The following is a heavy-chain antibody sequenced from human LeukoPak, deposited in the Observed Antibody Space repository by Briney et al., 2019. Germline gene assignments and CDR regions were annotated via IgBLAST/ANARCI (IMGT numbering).Heavy chain of an antibody. CDR1: GGSISSSSYY. CDR3: ARELLQGISGMDV. J-gene: IGHJ6*02. D-gene: IGHD1-14*01. CDR2: IYYSGST. V-gene: IGHV4-39*07. Sequence: PSETLSLTCTVSGGSISSSSYYWGWIRQPPGKGLEWIGSIYYSGSTYYNPSLKSRVTISVDTSKNQFSLKLSSVTAADTAVYYCARELLQGISGMDVWGQGTTVTVSS.